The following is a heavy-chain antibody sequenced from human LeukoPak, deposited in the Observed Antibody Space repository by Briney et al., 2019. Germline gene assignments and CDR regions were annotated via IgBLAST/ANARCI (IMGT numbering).Heavy chain of an antibody. Sequence: HSGGSLRLPCAASGFTVSSNYMSWVRQAPGKGLEWVSVIYSGGSTYYADSVKGRFTISRDNSKNTLYPQMNSLRAEDTAVYYCAKLARIVVVPAAKFDYWGQGTLVTVSS. CDR3: AKLARIVVVPAAKFDY. CDR2: IYSGGST. J-gene: IGHJ4*02. V-gene: IGHV3-53*01. CDR1: GFTVSSNY. D-gene: IGHD2-2*01.